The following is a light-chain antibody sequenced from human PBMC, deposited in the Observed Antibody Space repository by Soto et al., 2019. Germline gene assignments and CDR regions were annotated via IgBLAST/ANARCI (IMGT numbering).Light chain of an antibody. CDR3: QQYNDYSWT. Sequence: DIHMTQSPSTLSASVGDRVTITCRASQSISIWLDWYQQKPGKAPNLLIYKTSSLESGVPSRFSGSGSGTEFTLTISSLQPDDCATYYCQQYNDYSWTFGQGTKVEIK. CDR1: QSISIW. CDR2: KTS. J-gene: IGKJ1*01. V-gene: IGKV1-5*03.